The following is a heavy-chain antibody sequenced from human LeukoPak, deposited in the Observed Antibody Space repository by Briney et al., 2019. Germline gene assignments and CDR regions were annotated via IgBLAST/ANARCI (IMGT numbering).Heavy chain of an antibody. Sequence: PGGSLRLSCAASGFTFSSYGMHWVRHAPGKGLEWVAFIRYGGSNKYYADSVKGRFTISRDNSKNTLYLQMNSLRAEDTAVYYCGLGELSGYGMDVWGQGTTVTVSS. V-gene: IGHV3-30*02. CDR2: IRYGGSNK. CDR3: GLGELSGYGMDV. D-gene: IGHD3-10*01. CDR1: GFTFSSYG. J-gene: IGHJ6*02.